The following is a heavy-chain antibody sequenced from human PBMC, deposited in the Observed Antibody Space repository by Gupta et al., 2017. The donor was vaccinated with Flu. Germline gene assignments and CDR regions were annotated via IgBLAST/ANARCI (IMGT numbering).Heavy chain of an antibody. CDR1: GFPFSSYW. V-gene: IGHV3-7*01. D-gene: IGHD2-15*01. CDR2: IKQDGSEK. J-gene: IGHJ3*02. CDR3: ARVGCSGGSCYSGLYAFDI. Sequence: EVQLVESGGGLVQPGGSLRLSCAASGFPFSSYWMSWVRQAPGKGMEWVANIKQDGSEKYYVDSVKGRFTIYRDNAKNSLYLQMNSLRAEDTAVYYCARVGCSGGSCYSGLYAFDIWGQGTMVTVSS.